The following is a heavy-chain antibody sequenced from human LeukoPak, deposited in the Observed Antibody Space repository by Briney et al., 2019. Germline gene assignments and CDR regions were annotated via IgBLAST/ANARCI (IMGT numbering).Heavy chain of an antibody. CDR3: ARRVLDYFEE. V-gene: IGHV5-51*01. J-gene: IGHJ4*02. D-gene: IGHD2-8*02. Sequence: GESLKISCKGSGYSFTTYWIGWVRQMPGKGLEWMGIIYPGDSDTRRSRSFQGQVTISVDKSISTAYVQWSSLQASDTAMYYCARRVLDYFEEWGQGTLVTVSS. CDR2: IYPGDSDT. CDR1: GYSFTTYW.